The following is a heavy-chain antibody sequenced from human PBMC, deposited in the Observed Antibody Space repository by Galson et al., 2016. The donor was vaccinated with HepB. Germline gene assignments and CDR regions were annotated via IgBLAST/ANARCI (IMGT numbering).Heavy chain of an antibody. D-gene: IGHD2-2*01. J-gene: IGHJ6*03. CDR2: VYYSGST. Sequence: SETLSLTCTVSGGSVSSGSYYWNWIRQPPEKGLEWIGHVYYSGSTNYNPSLKSRVSISIHTSKNQFSLKLSSVTAADTAVYYRAREIIVVPDDTYYYMDVWGKGTAVTVSS. CDR1: GGSVSSGSYY. CDR3: AREIIVVPDDTYYYMDV. V-gene: IGHV4-61*01.